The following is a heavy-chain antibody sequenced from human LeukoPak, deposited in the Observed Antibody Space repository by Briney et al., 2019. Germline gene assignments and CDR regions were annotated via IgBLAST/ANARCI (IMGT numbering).Heavy chain of an antibody. Sequence: GRSLRLSCAASGFTFSRYAMHWVRQAPGKGLEWVAVAPHDGSDEDYADSVKGRFTISRDNSKNTLDLQMNSLGPEDTALYYCATGALYAFDIWGQGTMVSVSS. CDR3: ATGALYAFDI. V-gene: IGHV3-30*04. J-gene: IGHJ3*02. CDR1: GFTFSRYA. CDR2: APHDGSDE.